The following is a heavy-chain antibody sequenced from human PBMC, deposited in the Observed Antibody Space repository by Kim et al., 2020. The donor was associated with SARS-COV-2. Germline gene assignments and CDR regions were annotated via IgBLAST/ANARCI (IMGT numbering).Heavy chain of an antibody. CDR2: IIPIFGTA. V-gene: IGHV1-69*13. CDR3: ARDRGYCSSTSCYHPMAYYYYYGMDV. CDR1: GGTFSSYA. J-gene: IGHJ6*02. Sequence: SVKVSCKASGGTFSSYAISWVRQAPGQGLEWMGGIIPIFGTANYAQKFQGRVTITADESTSTAYMELSSLRSEDTAVYYCARDRGYCSSTSCYHPMAYYYYYGMDVWGQGTTVTVSS. D-gene: IGHD2-2*03.